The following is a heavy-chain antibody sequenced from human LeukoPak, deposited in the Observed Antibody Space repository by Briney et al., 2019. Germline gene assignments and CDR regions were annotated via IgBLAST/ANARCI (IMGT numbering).Heavy chain of an antibody. CDR2: INHSGST. V-gene: IGHV4-34*01. J-gene: IGHJ6*04. CDR3: ARRSGYYYYYGMDD. CDR1: GGSFSGYY. Sequence: SETLSLTCAVYGGSFSGYYWSWLRQPPGKGLEWIGEINHSGSTNYNPSLKSRVTISVDTSKNQFSLKLSSVTAADTAVYYCARRSGYYYYYGMDDWGKGTTVTVSS. D-gene: IGHD6-25*01.